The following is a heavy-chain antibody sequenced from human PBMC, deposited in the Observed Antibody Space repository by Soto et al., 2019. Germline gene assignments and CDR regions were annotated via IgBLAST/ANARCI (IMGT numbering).Heavy chain of an antibody. CDR3: AKRACSGGSCYSLDV. Sequence: RRLSCAASGFTFSSYAMSWVRQAPGKGLEWVSAISGSGGSTYYADSVKGRFTISRDNSKNTLYLQMNSLRAEDTAVYYCAKRACSGGSCYSLDVWGQGTTVTVSS. CDR1: GFTFSSYA. V-gene: IGHV3-23*01. D-gene: IGHD2-15*01. J-gene: IGHJ6*02. CDR2: ISGSGGST.